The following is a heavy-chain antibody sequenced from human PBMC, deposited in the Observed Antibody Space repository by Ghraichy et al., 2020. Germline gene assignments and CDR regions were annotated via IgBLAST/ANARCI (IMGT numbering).Heavy chain of an antibody. CDR2: INRDGSGK. D-gene: IGHD2-15*01. CDR3: VRDFSGPFDM. Sequence: GESLNISCAASGFSISSYWMSWLRQAPGKELERVANINRDGSGKFYEESMRGRFTISRDNVRNSLDLQMSSLRVEDTAVYYCVRDFSGPFDMWGPGTMVTVSS. V-gene: IGHV3-7*03. J-gene: IGHJ3*02. CDR1: GFSISSYW.